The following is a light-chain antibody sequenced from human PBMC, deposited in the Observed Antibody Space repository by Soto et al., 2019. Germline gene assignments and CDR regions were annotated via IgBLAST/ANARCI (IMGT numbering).Light chain of an antibody. Sequence: EMELTQAPGTLSLSPGESATLSCRSSQSVRSSYLAWYQQTPGQTPRLLIYAASSRATGIPDRFSGSGSGTDFSLTISRLEAEDFAVYYCQQYGSSPRTFGQGTKVDIK. CDR1: QSVRSSY. J-gene: IGKJ1*01. CDR2: AAS. CDR3: QQYGSSPRT. V-gene: IGKV3-20*01.